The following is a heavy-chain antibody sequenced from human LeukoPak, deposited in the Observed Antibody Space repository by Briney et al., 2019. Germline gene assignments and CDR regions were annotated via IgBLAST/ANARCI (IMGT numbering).Heavy chain of an antibody. Sequence: SVTVSCTASGGTFSSYAISWVRQAPGQGLEWMGGIIPIFGTANYAQKFQGRVTITADESTSTAYMELSSLRSEDTAVYYCARDIAGYSYEFDYWGQGTLVTVSS. J-gene: IGHJ4*02. CDR1: GGTFSSYA. D-gene: IGHD5-18*01. CDR3: ARDIAGYSYEFDY. V-gene: IGHV1-69*13. CDR2: IIPIFGTA.